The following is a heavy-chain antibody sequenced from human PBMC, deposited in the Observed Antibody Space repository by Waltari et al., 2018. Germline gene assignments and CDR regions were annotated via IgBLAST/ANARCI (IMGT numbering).Heavy chain of an antibody. V-gene: IGHV3-48*04. CDR1: GFTFSSYS. Sequence: EVQLVESGGGLVQPGGSLRLSCAASGFTFSSYSMNWVRQAPGKGLEWVSYISSSSSTIYYADSVKGRFTSSRDNAKNSLYRQMNSLRAEDTAVYYCARVLDYYGSGSYYEWFDPWGQGTLVTVSS. D-gene: IGHD3-10*01. J-gene: IGHJ5*02. CDR3: ARVLDYYGSGSYYEWFDP. CDR2: ISSSSSTI.